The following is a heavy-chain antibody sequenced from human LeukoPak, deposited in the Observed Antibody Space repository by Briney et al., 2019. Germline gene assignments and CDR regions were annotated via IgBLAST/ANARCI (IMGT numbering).Heavy chain of an antibody. Sequence: ASVKVSCKASGGTFSSYAISWVRQAPGQGLEWMGGIIPIFGTANYAQKFQGRVTITTDESTGTAYMELSSLRSEDTAVYYCARGAVLTGDPGYFDYWGQGTLVTVSS. J-gene: IGHJ4*02. CDR2: IIPIFGTA. CDR1: GGTFSSYA. CDR3: ARGAVLTGDPGYFDY. V-gene: IGHV1-69*05. D-gene: IGHD7-27*01.